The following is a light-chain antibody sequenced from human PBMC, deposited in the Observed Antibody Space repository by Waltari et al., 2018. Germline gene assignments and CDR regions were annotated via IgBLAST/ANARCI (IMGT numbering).Light chain of an antibody. Sequence: QTVATQEPSLSVSPGGTVTLTCAFSSGSVSSTSYPTWYQQTPGQPPRTLVYKGISRSSGVPDRFSGSILGNTAALTITGAQADDESDYYCSMYMGSGVWVFGGGTKLTVL. V-gene: IGLV8-61*01. CDR1: SGSVSSTSY. CDR2: KGI. J-gene: IGLJ3*02. CDR3: SMYMGSGVWV.